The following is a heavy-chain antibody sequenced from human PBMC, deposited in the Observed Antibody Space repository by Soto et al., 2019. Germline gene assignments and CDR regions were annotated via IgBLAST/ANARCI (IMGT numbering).Heavy chain of an antibody. CDR3: ARDPRLTYYDFWSGYYMAYYYYGMDV. D-gene: IGHD3-3*01. CDR1: GFTFSSYG. CDR2: IWYDGSNK. V-gene: IGHV3-33*01. Sequence: QVQLVESGGGVVQPGRSLRLSCAASGFTFSSYGMHWVRQAPGKGLEWVAVIWYDGSNKYYADSVKGRFTISRDNSKNTLYLQMNSLRAEDTAEYYCARDPRLTYYDFWSGYYMAYYYYGMDVWGQGTTVTVSS. J-gene: IGHJ6*02.